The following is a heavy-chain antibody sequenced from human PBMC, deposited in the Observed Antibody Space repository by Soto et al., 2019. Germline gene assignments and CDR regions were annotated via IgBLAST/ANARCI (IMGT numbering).Heavy chain of an antibody. J-gene: IGHJ5*02. V-gene: IGHV4-39*07. D-gene: IGHD5-18*01. CDR3: ARTTAMPNNWFDP. Sequence: PSETLSLTCTVSGVSISNSSYYWGWIRRPPGKGLEWIGTIYYSGITYYNPSLKSRVTISVDTSKNQFSLKLSSVTAADTAVYYCARTTAMPNNWFDPWGQGTLVTVSS. CDR2: IYYSGIT. CDR1: GVSISNSSYY.